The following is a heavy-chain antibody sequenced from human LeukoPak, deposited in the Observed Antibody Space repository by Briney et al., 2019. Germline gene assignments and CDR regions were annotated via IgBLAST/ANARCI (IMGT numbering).Heavy chain of an antibody. D-gene: IGHD2-2*01. J-gene: IGHJ3*02. CDR2: VYYSGST. Sequence: SETLSLTCAVSGGSISSFYWSWIRQPPGKGLEYIGYVYYSGSTNYNPSLKSRVTMSVDTSKNQFSLRLNSVTAADTAVYYCARHGNIVVEPAASKAFDIWGQGTMVTVSS. V-gene: IGHV4-59*08. CDR1: GGSISSFY. CDR3: ARHGNIVVEPAASKAFDI.